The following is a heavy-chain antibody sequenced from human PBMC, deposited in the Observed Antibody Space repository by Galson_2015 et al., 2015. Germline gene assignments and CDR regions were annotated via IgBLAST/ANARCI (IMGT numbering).Heavy chain of an antibody. D-gene: IGHD6-13*01. CDR1: GFTFSSYA. CDR2: ISGSGGTT. J-gene: IGHJ6*02. CDR3: AKGQQFRTSNCYYHAMGV. Sequence: SLRLSCAASGFTFSSYAMNWVRQAPGKGLEWVSAISGSGGTTYYADSVKGRFTISRDNAKNSLYLQMNSLRGEDTALYYCAKGQQFRTSNCYYHAMGVWGQGTTVTVSS. V-gene: IGHV3-23*01.